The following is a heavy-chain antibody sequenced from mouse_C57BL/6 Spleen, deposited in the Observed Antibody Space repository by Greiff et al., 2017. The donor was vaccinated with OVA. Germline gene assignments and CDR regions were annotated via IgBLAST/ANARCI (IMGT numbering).Heavy chain of an antibody. Sequence: VQLQQSGAELVRPGASVTLSCKASGYTFTDYEMHWVKQTPVHGLEWIGAIDPETGGTAYNQKFKGKAILTADKSSSTAYMELRSLTSEDSAVYYGTRWGYGSSSDYFDYWGQGTTLTVSS. V-gene: IGHV1-15*01. CDR1: GYTFTDYE. CDR2: IDPETGGT. CDR3: TRWGYGSSSDYFDY. D-gene: IGHD1-1*01. J-gene: IGHJ2*01.